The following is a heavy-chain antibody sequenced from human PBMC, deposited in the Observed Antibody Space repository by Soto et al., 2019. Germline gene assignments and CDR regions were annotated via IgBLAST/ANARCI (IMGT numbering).Heavy chain of an antibody. Sequence: KVSCKASGGTFSSYAISWVRQAPGQGLEWMGGIIPIFGTANYAQKFQGRVTITADESTSTAYMELSSLRSEDTAVYYCARDPRDCISTSCYLLTGWFDPWGQGTLVTVSS. D-gene: IGHD2-2*01. CDR3: ARDPRDCISTSCYLLTGWFDP. CDR1: GGTFSSYA. J-gene: IGHJ5*02. CDR2: IIPIFGTA. V-gene: IGHV1-69*01.